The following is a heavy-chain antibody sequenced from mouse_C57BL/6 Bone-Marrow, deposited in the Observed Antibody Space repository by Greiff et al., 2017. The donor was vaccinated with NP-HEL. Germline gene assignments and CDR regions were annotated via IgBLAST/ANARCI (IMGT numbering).Heavy chain of an antibody. D-gene: IGHD1-1*01. CDR3: ASPTTVVATDWYFDV. V-gene: IGHV1-52*01. Sequence: QVQLQQPGAELVRPGSSVKLSCKASGYTFTSYWMHWVKQRPIQGLEWIGNIDPSDSETHYNQKFKDKATLTVDKSSSTAYMQLSSLTSEDSAVYYCASPTTVVATDWYFDVWGTGTTVTVSS. CDR1: GYTFTSYW. CDR2: IDPSDSET. J-gene: IGHJ1*03.